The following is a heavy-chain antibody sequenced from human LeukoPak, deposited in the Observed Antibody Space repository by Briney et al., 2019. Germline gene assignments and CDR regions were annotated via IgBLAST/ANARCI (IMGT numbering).Heavy chain of an antibody. CDR2: ISSSSSYI. V-gene: IGHV3-21*01. J-gene: IGHJ4*02. CDR1: GFTFSSYS. CDR3: ARRRYSGSSQHFDY. D-gene: IGHD1-26*01. Sequence: PGGSLRLSCAASGFTFSSYSMNWVRQAPGKGLEWVSCISSSSSYIYYGDSVKGRFTTSRDNAKNSLYLQMNSLRAEDTAVYYCARRRYSGSSQHFDYWGQGTLVTVSS.